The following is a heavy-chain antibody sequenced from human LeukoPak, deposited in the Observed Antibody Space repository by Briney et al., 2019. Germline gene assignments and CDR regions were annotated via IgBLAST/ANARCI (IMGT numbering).Heavy chain of an antibody. D-gene: IGHD2-2*01. CDR2: ISSSSSYI. CDR3: ARDGIVVVPAAIISNWFDP. Sequence: GGSLRLSCAASGFTFSSYSMNWVSQAPGKGLEWVSSISSSSSYIYYADSVKGRFTISRDNAKNSLYLQMNSLRAEDTAVYYCARDGIVVVPAAIISNWFDPWGQGTLVTVSS. CDR1: GFTFSSYS. V-gene: IGHV3-21*01. J-gene: IGHJ5*02.